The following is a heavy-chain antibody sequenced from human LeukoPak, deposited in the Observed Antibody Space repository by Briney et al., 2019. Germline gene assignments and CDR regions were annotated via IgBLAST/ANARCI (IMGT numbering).Heavy chain of an antibody. CDR2: INPNSGGT. CDR1: GYTFTGYY. D-gene: IGHD3-10*01. Sequence: VASVKVSCKASGYTFTGYYMHWVRQAPGQGLEWMGWINPNSGGTNYAQKFQGRVTMTRDTSISTAYMELSRLRSDDTAVYYCARPRATASFGELLYTGYYYYYMDVWGKGTTVTVSS. J-gene: IGHJ6*03. CDR3: ARPRATASFGELLYTGYYYYYMDV. V-gene: IGHV1-2*02.